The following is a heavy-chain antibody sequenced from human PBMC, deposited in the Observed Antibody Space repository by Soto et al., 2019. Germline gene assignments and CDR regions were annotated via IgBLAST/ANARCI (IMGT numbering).Heavy chain of an antibody. D-gene: IGHD2-8*02. CDR2: ISDGGTTI. Sequence: GGSLRLSCTASGFTFGDYAMSWFRQAPGKGLEWVATISDGGTTISTADSVKGRFTVSRDDAKNTVYLQMNSLRAGDTALYYCTSVLDLDYWGQGTLVTVSS. J-gene: IGHJ4*02. CDR3: TSVLDLDY. CDR1: GFTFGDYA. V-gene: IGHV3-74*01.